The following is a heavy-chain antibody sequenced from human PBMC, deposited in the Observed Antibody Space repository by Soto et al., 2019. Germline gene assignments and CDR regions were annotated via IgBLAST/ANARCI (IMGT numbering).Heavy chain of an antibody. J-gene: IGHJ4*02. Sequence: GGSLRLSCAASGFTFSDYYMSWIRQAPGKGLEWVSYISSSGSTIYYADSVKGRFTISRDNAKNSLYLQMNSLRAEDTAVYYCARDSRPAGTVTTVRYWGQGTLVTVSS. D-gene: IGHD4-17*01. CDR3: ARDSRPAGTVTTVRY. CDR2: ISSSGSTI. CDR1: GFTFSDYY. V-gene: IGHV3-11*01.